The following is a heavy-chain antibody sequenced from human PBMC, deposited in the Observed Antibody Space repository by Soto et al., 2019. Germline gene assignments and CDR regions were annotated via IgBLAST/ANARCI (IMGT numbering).Heavy chain of an antibody. J-gene: IGHJ4*02. CDR2: IVVGSGNT. V-gene: IGHV1-58*01. Sequence: SVKVSCKTSGFTFTSSAVQWVRQARGQRLEWIGWIVVGSGNTNYAQKFQERVTITRDMSTSTAYMELSSLRSEDTAVYYCAAGAVGATTPYYFDYWGQGTLVTVSS. D-gene: IGHD1-26*01. CDR3: AAGAVGATTPYYFDY. CDR1: GFTFTSSA.